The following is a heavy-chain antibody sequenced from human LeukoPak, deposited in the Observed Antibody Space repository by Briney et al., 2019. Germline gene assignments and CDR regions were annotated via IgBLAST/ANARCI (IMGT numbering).Heavy chain of an antibody. CDR2: ISWDGGST. J-gene: IGHJ6*02. CDR3: AKDMSWVRSPGYYYGMDV. D-gene: IGHD1-26*01. Sequence: GGSLRLSCAASGFTFDDYTMHWARQAPGKGLECVSLISWDGGSTYYADSVKGRFTISRDNSKNSLYLQMNSLRTEDTALYYCAKDMSWVRSPGYYYGMDVWGQGTTVTVSS. V-gene: IGHV3-43*01. CDR1: GFTFDDYT.